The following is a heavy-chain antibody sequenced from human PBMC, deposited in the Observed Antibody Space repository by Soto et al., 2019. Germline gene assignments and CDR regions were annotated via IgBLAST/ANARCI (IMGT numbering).Heavy chain of an antibody. V-gene: IGHV1-18*01. Sequence: QVQLVQSGAEVKKPGASVKVFCQASGYTFTNYGISWVRQAPGQGLEWMGWISAYNGNTNYAQNLQGRVTMTTDTSTSTAYMELRSLRSDDTAVYYYARDVGYCSSPSFYSEVSHDWGQVTLVTVSS. CDR3: ARDVGYCSSPSFYSEVSHD. CDR2: ISAYNGNT. J-gene: IGHJ4*02. D-gene: IGHD2-2*01. CDR1: GYTFTNYG.